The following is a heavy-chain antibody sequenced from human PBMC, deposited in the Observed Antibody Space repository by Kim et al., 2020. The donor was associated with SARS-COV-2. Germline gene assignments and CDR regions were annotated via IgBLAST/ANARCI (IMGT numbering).Heavy chain of an antibody. V-gene: IGHV5-51*01. CDR3: ARRGARPFSSGYYFDY. Sequence: GESLKISCKGSGYSFTSYWIGWVRQMPGKGLEWMGIIYPGDSDTRYSPSFQGQVTISADKSISTAYLQWSSLKASDTAMYYCARRGARPFSSGYYFDYWGQGTLVTVSS. CDR1: GYSFTSYW. J-gene: IGHJ4*02. CDR2: IYPGDSDT. D-gene: IGHD3-10*01.